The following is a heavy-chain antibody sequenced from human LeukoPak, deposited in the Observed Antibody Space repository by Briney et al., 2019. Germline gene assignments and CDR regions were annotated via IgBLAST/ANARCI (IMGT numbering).Heavy chain of an antibody. V-gene: IGHV4-38-2*02. CDR1: GYSISSGYY. CDR2: IYHSGST. CDR3: ARDRVSGIVVVVAALDAFDI. Sequence: TTSETLSLTCTVSGYSISSGYYWGWIRQPPGKGLEWIGSIYHSGSTYYNPSLKSRVTISVDTSKNQFSLKLSSVTAADTAVYYCARDRVSGIVVVVAALDAFDIWGQGTMVTVSS. D-gene: IGHD2-15*01. J-gene: IGHJ3*02.